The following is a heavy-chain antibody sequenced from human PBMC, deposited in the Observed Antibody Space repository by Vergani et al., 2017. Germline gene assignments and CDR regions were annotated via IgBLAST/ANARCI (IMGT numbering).Heavy chain of an antibody. CDR3: AREAVVGATASFDY. V-gene: IGHV1-69*13. Sequence: QVQLVQSGAEVKKPGASVKVSCKASGYTFTSYAISWVRQAPGQGLEWMGGIIPIFGTANYAQKFQGRVTITAVESTSTAYMELSSLRSEDTAVYYCAREAVVGATASFDYWGQGTLVTVSS. CDR2: IIPIFGTA. D-gene: IGHD1-26*01. CDR1: GYTFTSYA. J-gene: IGHJ4*02.